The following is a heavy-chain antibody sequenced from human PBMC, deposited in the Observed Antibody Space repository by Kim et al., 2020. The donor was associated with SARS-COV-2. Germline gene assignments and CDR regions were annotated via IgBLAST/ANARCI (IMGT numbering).Heavy chain of an antibody. CDR3: AKGNVRDGYNPNFDY. D-gene: IGHD5-12*01. J-gene: IGHJ4*02. Sequence: DPGSGRFTITRDNSKNTLYLQMTSLRAEDTAVYYCAKGNVRDGYNPNFDYWGQGTLVTVSS. V-gene: IGHV3-23*01.